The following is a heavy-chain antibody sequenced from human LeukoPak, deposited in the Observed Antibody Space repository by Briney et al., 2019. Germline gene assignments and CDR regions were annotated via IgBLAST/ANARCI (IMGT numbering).Heavy chain of an antibody. J-gene: IGHJ6*02. CDR3: ARYDYYGSGSYYKPYYYYGMDA. CDR2: ISAYNGNT. CDR1: GYTFTSNG. Sequence: ASVKVSCKASGYTFTSNGISWVRQAPGQGLEWMGWISAYNGNTNYAQKLQGRVTMTTDTSTSTVYMELRSLRSDDTAVYYCARYDYYGSGSYYKPYYYYGMDAWDQGTTVTVSS. V-gene: IGHV1-18*01. D-gene: IGHD3-10*01.